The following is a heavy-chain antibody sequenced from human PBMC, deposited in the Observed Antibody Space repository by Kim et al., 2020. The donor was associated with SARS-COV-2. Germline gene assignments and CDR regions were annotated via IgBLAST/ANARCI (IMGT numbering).Heavy chain of an antibody. D-gene: IGHD3-10*01. CDR2: INWNGGST. Sequence: GGSLRLSCAASGFTFDDYGMSWVRQAPGKGLEWVSGINWNGGSTGYADPSKGRFTISRDNAKNSRYLQMNSLRAEATALFHCARCLLWFVESYGMDVWG. CDR1: GFTFDDYG. V-gene: IGHV3-20*01. J-gene: IGHJ6*02. CDR3: ARCLLWFVESYGMDV.